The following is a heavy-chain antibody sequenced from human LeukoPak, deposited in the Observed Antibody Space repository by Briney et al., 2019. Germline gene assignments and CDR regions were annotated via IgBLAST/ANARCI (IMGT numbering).Heavy chain of an antibody. CDR2: IIPIFGTA. D-gene: IGHD2-2*01. CDR3: ASWGGPSGSSTRYYYYYYMDV. V-gene: IGHV1-69*05. CDR1: GGTFSSYA. Sequence: SVKVSCKASGGTFSSYAISWVRQAPGQGLEWMGGIIPIFGTANYAQKFQGRVTITTDESTSTAYMELSSLRSEDTAVYFCASWGGPSGSSTRYYYYYYMDVWGKGTTVTVSS. J-gene: IGHJ6*03.